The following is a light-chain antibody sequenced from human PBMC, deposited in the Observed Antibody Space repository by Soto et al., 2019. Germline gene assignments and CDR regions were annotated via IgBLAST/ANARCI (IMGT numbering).Light chain of an antibody. CDR3: QQYGSSPL. CDR1: QSVSSL. CDR2: GAS. V-gene: IGKV3-20*01. J-gene: IGKJ4*01. Sequence: EVVMTQSPATLSVSPGERATLSCRASQSVSSLLAWYQQKPGQAPRLLIYGASSRATGIPDRFSGSGSGTDFTLTISRLEPEDFAVYYCQQYGSSPLFGGGTKVDIK.